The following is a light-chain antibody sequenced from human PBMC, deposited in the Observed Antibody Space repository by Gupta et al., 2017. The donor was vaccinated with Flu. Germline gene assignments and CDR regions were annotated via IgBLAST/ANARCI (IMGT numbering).Light chain of an antibody. V-gene: IGLV2-14*01. Sequence: QSALTQPASVSGSPGQSITISCTGTSSDVGGYDYVSWYQQHPGKAPKLMIYEVNNRPSGVSNRFSGSKSGNTASLTISGLQGDDEADYYCSSYTNSRTRVFGGGTKLTVL. CDR1: SSDVGGYDY. CDR3: SSYTNSRTRV. CDR2: EVN. J-gene: IGLJ3*02.